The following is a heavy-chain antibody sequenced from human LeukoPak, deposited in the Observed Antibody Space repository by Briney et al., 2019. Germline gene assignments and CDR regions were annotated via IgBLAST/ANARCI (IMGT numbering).Heavy chain of an antibody. J-gene: IGHJ4*02. CDR1: GFTFSSYV. V-gene: IGHV3-23*01. Sequence: PGGSLRLSCAASGFTFSSYVMSWVRQAPGKGLEWVSAISGSGGNTYYADSVKGRFTISRDNSQNTLYLQMNSLRAEDTAVYYCAKSTSSAPRYFDYWGQGTLVTVSS. CDR2: ISGSGGNT. CDR3: AKSTSSAPRYFDY. D-gene: IGHD6-25*01.